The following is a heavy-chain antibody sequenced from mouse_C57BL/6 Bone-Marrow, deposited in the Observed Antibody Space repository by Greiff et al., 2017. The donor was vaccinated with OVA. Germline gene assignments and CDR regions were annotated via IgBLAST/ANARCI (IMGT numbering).Heavy chain of an antibody. CDR1: GYTFTDYY. CDR2: INPNNGGT. D-gene: IGHD1-1*01. J-gene: IGHJ1*03. Sequence: EVQLQQSGPELVKPGASVKISCKASGYTFTDYYMNWVKQSHGKSLEWIGDINPNNGGTSYNQKFKGKATLTVDKSSSTAYMELRSLTSEDSAVYYCARDDSGSSYPYWYFDVWGTGTTVTVSS. V-gene: IGHV1-26*01. CDR3: ARDDSGSSYPYWYFDV.